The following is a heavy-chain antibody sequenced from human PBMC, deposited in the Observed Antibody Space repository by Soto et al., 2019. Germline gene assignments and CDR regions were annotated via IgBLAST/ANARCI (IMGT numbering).Heavy chain of an antibody. CDR3: ARGRGGSYRLYYFDY. CDR2: IYYSGST. V-gene: IGHV4-31*03. Sequence: SETLSLTCTVSGGSISSGGYYWSWIRQHPGKGLEWIGYIYYSGSTYYNPSLKSRVTISVDTSKNQFSLKLSSVTAADTAVYYCARGRGGSYRLYYFDYWGQGTLVTVSS. D-gene: IGHD3-16*02. CDR1: GGSISSGGYY. J-gene: IGHJ4*02.